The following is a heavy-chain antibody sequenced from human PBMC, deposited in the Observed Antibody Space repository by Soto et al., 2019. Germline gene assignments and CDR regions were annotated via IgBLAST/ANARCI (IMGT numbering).Heavy chain of an antibody. Sequence: PSETLSLTCAVYGGSLSGYYWSWIRQPPGKGLEWIGEINHSGSTNYNPSLKSRVTISVDTSKNQFSLKLSSVTAADTAVYYCARGSPTYSSSWYLVYYYYGMDVWGQGTTVTVSS. D-gene: IGHD6-13*01. CDR3: ARGSPTYSSSWYLVYYYYGMDV. CDR2: INHSGST. J-gene: IGHJ6*02. CDR1: GGSLSGYY. V-gene: IGHV4-34*01.